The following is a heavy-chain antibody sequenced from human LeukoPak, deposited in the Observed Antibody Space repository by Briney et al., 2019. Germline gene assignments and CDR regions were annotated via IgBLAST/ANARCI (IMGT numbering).Heavy chain of an antibody. J-gene: IGHJ4*02. CDR1: GYTFTSYD. CDR3: ARDGDYGILDY. Sequence: WASVKVSCKASGYTFTSYDINWVRQAPGQGLEWMGWISAYNGNTNYAQKLQGRVTMTTDTSTSTAYMELRSLRSDDAAMYYCARDGDYGILDYWGQGTLVTVSS. V-gene: IGHV1-18*01. CDR2: ISAYNGNT. D-gene: IGHD4-17*01.